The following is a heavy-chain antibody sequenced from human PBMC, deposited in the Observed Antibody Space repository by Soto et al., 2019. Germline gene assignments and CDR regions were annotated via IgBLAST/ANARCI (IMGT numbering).Heavy chain of an antibody. V-gene: IGHV1-69*01. CDR1: GGTFSSYS. Sequence: QVQLVQSGAEMKKPGSSVKVSCKASGGTFSSYSINWVRQAPGQGLEWMGEIIPIFGTANYAQKFQGRVTITADESTSTAYMELSSPRSEDTAVYYCARDGGRHSGGIDYWGQGTLVTVSS. J-gene: IGHJ4*02. CDR3: ARDGGRHSGGIDY. CDR2: IIPIFGTA. D-gene: IGHD1-26*01.